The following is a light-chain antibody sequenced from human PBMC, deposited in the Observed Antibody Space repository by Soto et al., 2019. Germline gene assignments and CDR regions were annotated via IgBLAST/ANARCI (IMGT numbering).Light chain of an antibody. J-gene: IGKJ5*01. Sequence: EIVLMQSPGTLSLSPGEGATLSCRASQSVNNNYLAWYQQRPGQAPTVLIFDTSRRATGVPDRFSGSGSGTDFTLRISRVEPDDFAVYYCQQSYRTPTFGQGTRLEIK. V-gene: IGKV3D-20*02. CDR3: QQSYRTPT. CDR2: DTS. CDR1: QSVNNNY.